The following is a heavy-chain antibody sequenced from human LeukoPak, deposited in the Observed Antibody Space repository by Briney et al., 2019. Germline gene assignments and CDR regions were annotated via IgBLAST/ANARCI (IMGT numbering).Heavy chain of an antibody. D-gene: IGHD3-22*01. V-gene: IGHV4-31*03. Sequence: NPSETLSLTCTVSGGSISSGDYYWSWIRQHPGKGLEWIGYIYYSGSSYYNPSLKSRVTISVDTSKNQLSLKLSSVTAADTAVYYCARFYDSSGPARNSFDYWGQGTLVTVSS. J-gene: IGHJ4*02. CDR3: ARFYDSSGPARNSFDY. CDR2: IYYSGSS. CDR1: GGSISSGDYY.